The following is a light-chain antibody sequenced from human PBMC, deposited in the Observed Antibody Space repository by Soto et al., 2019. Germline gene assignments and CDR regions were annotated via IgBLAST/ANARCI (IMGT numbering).Light chain of an antibody. CDR1: QDINKY. J-gene: IGKJ1*01. Sequence: DIQVNQSPSSLSASVGDRVTITCQASQDINKYLNWYQHKPGKAPKLLIYDASNLETGVPSRFSGSGSGTDFTFTITSLQPEDIATYYRQQYANLPWTFGQGTKVEIK. CDR3: QQYANLPWT. V-gene: IGKV1-33*01. CDR2: DAS.